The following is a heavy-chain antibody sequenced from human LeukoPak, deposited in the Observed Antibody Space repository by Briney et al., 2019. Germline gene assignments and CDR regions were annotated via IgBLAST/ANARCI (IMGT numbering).Heavy chain of an antibody. D-gene: IGHD3-22*01. J-gene: IGHJ4*02. CDR1: GGSISSYY. CDR2: IYYSGST. V-gene: IGHV4-59*01. Sequence: SETPSLTCTVSGGSISSYYWSWIRQPPGKGLEWIGYIYYSGSTNYNPSLKSRVTISVDTSKNQFSLKLSSVTAADTAVYYCASYSYYYDSSGYFDYWGQGTLVTVSS. CDR3: ASYSYYYDSSGYFDY.